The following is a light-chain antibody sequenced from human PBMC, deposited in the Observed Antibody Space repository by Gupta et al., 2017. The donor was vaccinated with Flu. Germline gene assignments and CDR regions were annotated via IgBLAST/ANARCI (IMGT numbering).Light chain of an antibody. J-gene: IGLJ3*02. CDR2: EVK. CDR3: CSYAGSSSWV. CDR1: SSDVGSYDL. Sequence: SITISCTGTSSDVGSYDLVSWYQQSPGKAPKLMIYEVKKRPSGVSNRFSGSKSGNTASLTISGLQAEDEADYHCCSYAGSSSWVFGGGTKLTVL. V-gene: IGLV2-23*02.